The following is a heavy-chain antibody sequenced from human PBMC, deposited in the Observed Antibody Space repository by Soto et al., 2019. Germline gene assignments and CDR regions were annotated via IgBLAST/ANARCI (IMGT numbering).Heavy chain of an antibody. D-gene: IGHD6-19*01. J-gene: IGHJ6*02. Sequence: PGGSLILSCVVSGFTFSTYAMSWVRQAPGKGLEWVANIKPDGSDKYYVDSVKGRFTISRDNSKNSLYLQMNSLRAEDTAVYYCARSLAVAGMSSGMDVWGQGTTVTVSS. CDR1: GFTFSTYA. CDR2: IKPDGSDK. CDR3: ARSLAVAGMSSGMDV. V-gene: IGHV3-7*01.